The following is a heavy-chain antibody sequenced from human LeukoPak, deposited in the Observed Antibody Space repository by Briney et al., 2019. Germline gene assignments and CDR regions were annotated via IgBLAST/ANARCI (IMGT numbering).Heavy chain of an antibody. CDR2: ISGSGGST. CDR1: GFTFSSYA. J-gene: IGHJ4*02. V-gene: IGHV3-23*01. D-gene: IGHD3-3*01. Sequence: GGSLRLSCAASGFTFSSYAMSWVRQALGKGLEWVSAISGSGGSTYYADSVKGRFTISRDNSKNTLYLQMNSLRAEDTAVYYCANNVLRFLEWFHEGYYFDYWGQGTLVAVSS. CDR3: ANNVLRFLEWFHEGYYFDY.